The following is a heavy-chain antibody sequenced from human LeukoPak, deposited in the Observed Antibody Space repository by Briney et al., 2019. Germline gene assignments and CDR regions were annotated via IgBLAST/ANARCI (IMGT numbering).Heavy chain of an antibody. CDR2: INPNSGGT. CDR3: ASGVPLGYCTNGVCRDWFDP. Sequence: ASVKVSCKASGYTFTGYYMHWVRQAPGQGLEWMGWINPNSGGTNYAQKFQVRVTMTRDTSISTAYMELSRLRSDDTAVYYCASGVPLGYCTNGVCRDWFDPWGQGTLVTVSS. J-gene: IGHJ5*02. V-gene: IGHV1-2*02. D-gene: IGHD2-8*01. CDR1: GYTFTGYY.